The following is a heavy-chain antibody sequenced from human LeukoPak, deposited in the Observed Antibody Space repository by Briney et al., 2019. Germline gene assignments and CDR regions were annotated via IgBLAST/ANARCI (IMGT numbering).Heavy chain of an antibody. CDR3: ARDHQVGATSYYFDY. Sequence: GASVKVSCKASGGTFSSYAISWMRQAPGQGLEWMGRIIPILGIANYAQKFQGRVTITADKSTSTAYMELSSLRSEDTAVYYCARDHQVGATSYYFDYWGQGTLVTVSS. V-gene: IGHV1-69*04. J-gene: IGHJ4*02. CDR2: IIPILGIA. D-gene: IGHD1-26*01. CDR1: GGTFSSYA.